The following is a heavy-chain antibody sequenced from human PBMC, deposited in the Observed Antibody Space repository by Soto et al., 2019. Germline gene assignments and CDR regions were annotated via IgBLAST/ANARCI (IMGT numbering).Heavy chain of an antibody. Sequence: SETLSLTCAVYGGSFSGYYWSWIRQPPGKGLEWIGEINHSGSTNYNPSLKSRVTISVDTSKNQFSLKLSSVTAADTAVYYCATSGYCTNGVCPHKRKYYFDYWGQGTLVTVS. D-gene: IGHD2-8*01. CDR2: INHSGST. CDR1: GGSFSGYY. V-gene: IGHV4-34*01. CDR3: ATSGYCTNGVCPHKRKYYFDY. J-gene: IGHJ4*02.